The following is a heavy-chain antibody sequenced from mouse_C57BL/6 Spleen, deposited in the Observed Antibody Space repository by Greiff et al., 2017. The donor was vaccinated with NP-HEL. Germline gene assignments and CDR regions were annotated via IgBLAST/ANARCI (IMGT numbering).Heavy chain of an antibody. CDR3: VSGDYNEFAY. J-gene: IGHJ3*01. Sequence: EVKVVESGGGLVQPKGSLKLSCAASGFSFNTYAMNWVRQAPGKGLEWVARIRSKSNNYATYYADSVKDRFTISRDDSESMLYLQMNNLKTEDTAMYYCVSGDYNEFAYWGQGTLVTVSA. D-gene: IGHD2-13*01. CDR1: GFSFNTYA. CDR2: IRSKSNNYAT. V-gene: IGHV10-1*01.